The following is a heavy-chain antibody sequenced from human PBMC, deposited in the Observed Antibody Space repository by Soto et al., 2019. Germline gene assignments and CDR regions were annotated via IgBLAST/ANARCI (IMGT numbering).Heavy chain of an antibody. CDR1: GGSISSDDSY. CDR3: ARECTVTPYNWFDP. CDR2: VHYSGTT. J-gene: IGHJ5*02. Sequence: QVQLQESGPGLAKPSQTLSLTCTVSGGSISSDDSYWSWIRQTPGKGLEWLGCVHYSGTTYYNPSLKTRVIISLDTSKNQFSLKLSSVTAADTAVCYCARECTVTPYNWFDPWGQGTLVTVSS. D-gene: IGHD4-17*01. V-gene: IGHV4-30-4*01.